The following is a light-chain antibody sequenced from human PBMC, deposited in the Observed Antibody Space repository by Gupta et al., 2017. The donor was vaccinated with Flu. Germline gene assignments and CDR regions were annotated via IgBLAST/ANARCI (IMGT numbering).Light chain of an antibody. V-gene: IGKV1-39*01. CDR1: QQIDVY. CDR2: AAS. Sequence: GDRVTITCRASQQIDVYVKWYQQKPAKAPKLLIYAASSLESGVPSRSSGSGSGTESTIPISSLQQEDSAINYCQQRYSGPYTFGQGTKVEI. CDR3: QQRYSGPYT. J-gene: IGKJ2*01.